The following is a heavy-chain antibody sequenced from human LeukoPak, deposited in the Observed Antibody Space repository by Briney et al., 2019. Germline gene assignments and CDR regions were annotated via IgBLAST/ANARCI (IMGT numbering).Heavy chain of an antibody. V-gene: IGHV4-39*01. Sequence: SETLSLTCTVSGGSISSSSYYWGWIRQPPGKGLEWIGSIYYSGSTYYNPSLKSRVTISVDTSKNQFSLKLSSVTAADTAVYYCARGSSTVTTSFDYWGQGTLVTVSS. D-gene: IGHD4-17*01. J-gene: IGHJ4*02. CDR1: GGSISSSSYY. CDR3: ARGSSTVTTSFDY. CDR2: IYYSGST.